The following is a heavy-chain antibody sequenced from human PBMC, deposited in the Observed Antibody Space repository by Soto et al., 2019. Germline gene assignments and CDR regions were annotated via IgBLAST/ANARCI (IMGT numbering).Heavy chain of an antibody. Sequence: SVKVSCKASGGTFSSYAISWVRQAPGQGLEWMGGIIPIFGTANYAQKFQGRVTITADESTSTAYMELSSLRSEDTAVYYCAREKGLRSLGYGDYYVRFDPWGQGTLVTVSS. CDR3: AREKGLRSLGYGDYYVRFDP. V-gene: IGHV1-69*13. CDR1: GGTFSSYA. J-gene: IGHJ5*02. D-gene: IGHD4-17*01. CDR2: IIPIFGTA.